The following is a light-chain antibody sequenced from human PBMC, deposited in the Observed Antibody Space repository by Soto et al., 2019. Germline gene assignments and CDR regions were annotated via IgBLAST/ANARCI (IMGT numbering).Light chain of an antibody. Sequence: DIQMTQSPSSLSASVGDRVTITCRAGQSISNYLNWYQLKPGKAPKLLIYAASNLQSGIPSTFSGSGSGTDFTLSISSLQPEDFATYYCQQSYSTPYTFGGGTKVDIK. CDR1: QSISNY. CDR2: AAS. J-gene: IGKJ4*01. V-gene: IGKV1-39*01. CDR3: QQSYSTPYT.